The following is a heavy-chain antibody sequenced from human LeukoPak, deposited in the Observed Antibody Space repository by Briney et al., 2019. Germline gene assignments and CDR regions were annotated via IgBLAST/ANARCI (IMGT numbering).Heavy chain of an antibody. CDR2: ISSSSSYI. J-gene: IGHJ4*02. V-gene: IGHV3-21*01. D-gene: IGHD5-12*01. CDR3: ARDILTKQAYSGYDN. CDR1: GFTFSDSK. Sequence: GGSLRPFFAASGFTFSDSKMNWVRQAPGKGLEWVSSISSSSSYIYYADSVKGRFTISRDNAKNSLYLQMNSLRDEDTAVYYCARDILTKQAYSGYDNWGQGTLVTVSS.